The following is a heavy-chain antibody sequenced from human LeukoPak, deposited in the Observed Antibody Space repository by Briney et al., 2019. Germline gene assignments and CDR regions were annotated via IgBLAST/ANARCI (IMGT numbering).Heavy chain of an antibody. D-gene: IGHD2-21*01. J-gene: IGHJ5*02. CDR3: TRLAVATPGVDP. CDR2: ISSSGTMT. Sequence: PGGSRRLSCAASGFPFSVFEMYWVRQAPGKGLEWVSYISSSGTMTYYADSVEGRFTISRDNAMSSLYLQMNSLRAEDTAVYYCTRLAVATPGVDPWGQGTLVTVSS. CDR1: GFPFSVFE. V-gene: IGHV3-48*03.